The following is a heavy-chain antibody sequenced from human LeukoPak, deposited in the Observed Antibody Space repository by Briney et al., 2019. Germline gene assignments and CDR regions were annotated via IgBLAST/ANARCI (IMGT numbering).Heavy chain of an antibody. CDR3: ASSDSSGEFDY. Sequence: SETLSLTCAVSGGSISSSNWWSWVRQPPGKGLEWIGEIYHSGSTNYNPSLKSRVTISVDRSKNQFSLKLSSVTAADTAVYYCASSDSSGEFDYWGQGTLVTVSS. J-gene: IGHJ4*02. CDR2: IYHSGST. D-gene: IGHD3-22*01. CDR1: GGSISSSNW. V-gene: IGHV4-4*02.